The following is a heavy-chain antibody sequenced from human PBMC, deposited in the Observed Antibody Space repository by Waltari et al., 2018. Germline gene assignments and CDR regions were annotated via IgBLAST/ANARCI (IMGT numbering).Heavy chain of an antibody. CDR3: ARGPGDGWYVYYYYYGMDV. CDR1: GGSFSGYY. J-gene: IGHJ6*02. CDR2: INHSGST. V-gene: IGHV4-34*01. D-gene: IGHD6-19*01. Sequence: QVQLQQWGAGLLKPSETLSLTCAVYGGSFSGYYWSWIRQPPGKGLEWIGEINHSGSTNYNPSRNGRVTISVDTSKNQFSLKLSSVTAADTAVYYCARGPGDGWYVYYYYYGMDVWGQGTTVTVSS.